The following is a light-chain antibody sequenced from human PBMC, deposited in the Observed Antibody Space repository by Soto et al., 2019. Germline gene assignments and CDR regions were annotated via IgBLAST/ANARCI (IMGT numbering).Light chain of an antibody. CDR1: QSVSTY. J-gene: IGKJ3*01. V-gene: IGKV3-11*01. Sequence: EIVLTQSPGTLSLSPGERATLSCRASQSVSTYLAWYQQKPGQAPRLLIFDASNRATGIPARFSGSGSGTDFTLTISSLEPEDFAVYYCQQRADWPATFGPGTKVDIK. CDR2: DAS. CDR3: QQRADWPAT.